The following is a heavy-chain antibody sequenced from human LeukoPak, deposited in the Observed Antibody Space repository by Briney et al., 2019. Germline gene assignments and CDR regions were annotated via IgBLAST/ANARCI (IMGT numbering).Heavy chain of an antibody. V-gene: IGHV4-39*01. CDR3: ALNPTLQVVFITKGEYYFDD. J-gene: IGHJ4*02. CDR2: IYYSGSA. D-gene: IGHD3-22*01. CDR1: GDSISSSSYY. Sequence: SETLSLTCTVSGDSISSSSYYWRWIRKPPGKGLERIERIYYSGSAYDNPSLKSRITISVDTPKNQFSLKLSSVTAADTAVYYCALNPTLQVVFITKGEYYFDDWGQGTLVTVSS.